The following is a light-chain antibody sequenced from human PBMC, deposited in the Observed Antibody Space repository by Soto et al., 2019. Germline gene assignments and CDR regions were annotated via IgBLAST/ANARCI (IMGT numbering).Light chain of an antibody. Sequence: EIVLTQSPVTLSLSPGESATLSCRASQSVSSYLAWYQQKPGQAPRLLIYDASNRATGIPARFSGSGSGTDFSLAISCLEPEDFAFYYCQQRSNWPITFGRGTQLEIK. J-gene: IGKJ5*01. CDR2: DAS. CDR1: QSVSSY. V-gene: IGKV3-11*01. CDR3: QQRSNWPIT.